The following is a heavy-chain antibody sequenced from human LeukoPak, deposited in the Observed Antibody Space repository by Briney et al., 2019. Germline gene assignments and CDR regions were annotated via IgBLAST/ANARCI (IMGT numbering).Heavy chain of an antibody. V-gene: IGHV4-34*01. D-gene: IGHD3-9*01. CDR1: GGSFSGYY. CDR3: ARGLGGRYYDILTGYYRGSPPYFDY. Sequence: SETPSLTCAAYGGSFSGYYWSWIRQPPGKGLEWIGEINHSGSTNYNPSLKSRVTISVDTSKNQFSLKLSSVTAADTAVYYCARGLGGRYYDILTGYYRGSPPYFDYWGQGTLVTVSS. J-gene: IGHJ4*02. CDR2: INHSGST.